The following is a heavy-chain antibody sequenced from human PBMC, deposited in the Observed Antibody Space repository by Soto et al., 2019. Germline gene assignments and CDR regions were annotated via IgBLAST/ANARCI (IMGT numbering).Heavy chain of an antibody. J-gene: IGHJ4*02. V-gene: IGHV1-69*01. CDR1: GGTFSSYA. CDR3: ARDGFSYYDSSGYYYGLD. D-gene: IGHD3-22*01. Sequence: QVQLVQSGAEVKKPGSSVKDSCKASGGTFSSYAISWVRQAPGQGLEWMGGIIPIFGTANYAQKFQGRVTITADESTSTAYMELSSLRSEDTAVYYCARDGFSYYDSSGYYYGLDWGQGTLVTVSS. CDR2: IIPIFGTA.